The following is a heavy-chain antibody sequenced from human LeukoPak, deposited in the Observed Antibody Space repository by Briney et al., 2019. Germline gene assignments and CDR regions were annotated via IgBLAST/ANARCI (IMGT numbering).Heavy chain of an antibody. V-gene: IGHV3-43D*03. CDR3: AREPSYYGSGSYYYFDY. CDR1: GFTFDEYA. D-gene: IGHD3-10*01. J-gene: IGHJ4*02. CDR2: ISWDGGST. Sequence: GGSLRLSCAASGFTFDEYAMHWVRQAPGKGLEGVSLISWDGGSTYYADSVKGRFTISRDNAKNSLYLQMNSLRAEDTAVYYCAREPSYYGSGSYYYFDYWGQGTLVTVSS.